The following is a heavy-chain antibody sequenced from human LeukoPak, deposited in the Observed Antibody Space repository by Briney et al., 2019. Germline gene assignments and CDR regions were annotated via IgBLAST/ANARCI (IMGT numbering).Heavy chain of an antibody. J-gene: IGHJ3*02. CDR2: IYYSGST. Sequence: SQTLSLTCSVSGGSISTGAYFGTWIRQHPGKGLEWIGYIYYSGSTYYNPSLKSRVTISVDTSKNQFSLKLSSVTAADTAVYYCARELIDYYDSSGYRTDAFDIWGQGTMVTVSS. CDR3: ARELIDYYDSSGYRTDAFDI. D-gene: IGHD3-22*01. V-gene: IGHV4-30-4*08. CDR1: GGSISTGAYF.